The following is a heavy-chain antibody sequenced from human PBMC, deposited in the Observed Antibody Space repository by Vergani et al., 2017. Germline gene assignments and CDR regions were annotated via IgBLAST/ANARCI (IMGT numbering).Heavy chain of an antibody. J-gene: IGHJ6*03. CDR3: ARVQELYDFXSGYRGRYYYYMDV. Sequence: QVQLQQWGAGLLKPSETLSLTCAVYGGSFSGYYWSWIRQPPGKGLEWIGEINHSGSTNYNTSLKSRVTISVDTSKNQFSLKLSSVTAAETSVYYCARVQELYDFXSGYRGRYYYYMDVWGKGTTVTVSS. CDR1: GGSFSGYY. CDR2: INHSGST. D-gene: IGHD3-3*01. V-gene: IGHV4-34*01.